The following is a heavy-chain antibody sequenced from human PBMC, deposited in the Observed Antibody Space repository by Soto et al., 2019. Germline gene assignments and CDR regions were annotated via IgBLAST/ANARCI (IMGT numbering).Heavy chain of an antibody. Sequence: ETLSLTCAVSGYSISSGYYWGWIRQSPGKGLEWIGSIYHSGSNYYNPSLKSRVIISVDTSKNQYALKLSSVTAANTAVYYCARLAPIAAADGMDVWGQGTTVTVSS. J-gene: IGHJ6*02. D-gene: IGHD6-13*01. CDR1: GYSISSGYY. CDR3: ARLAPIAAADGMDV. V-gene: IGHV4-38-2*01. CDR2: IYHSGSN.